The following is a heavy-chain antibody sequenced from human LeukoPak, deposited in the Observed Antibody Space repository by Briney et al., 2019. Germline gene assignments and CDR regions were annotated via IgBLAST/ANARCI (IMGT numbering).Heavy chain of an antibody. V-gene: IGHV3-9*01. J-gene: IGHJ1*01. D-gene: IGHD1-26*01. CDR1: GFTFDDYA. CDR3: AKGPTEVPSGSFSTEEYFQH. Sequence: GGSLRLSCAASGFTFDDYAMHWVRQAPGRGLEWVSGISWNSGSIGYADSVKGRFTISRDNAKNSLYLQMNSLRAEDTALYYCAKGPTEVPSGSFSTEEYFQHWGQGTLVTVSS. CDR2: ISWNSGSI.